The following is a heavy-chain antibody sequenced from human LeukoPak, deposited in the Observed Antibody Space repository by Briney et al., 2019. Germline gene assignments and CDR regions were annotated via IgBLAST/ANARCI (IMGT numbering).Heavy chain of an antibody. CDR3: ARDIGIAARTTRFDY. CDR1: GGTFSSYT. D-gene: IGHD6-6*01. J-gene: IGHJ4*02. V-gene: IGHV1-69*04. CDR2: IIPILGIA. Sequence: SVKVSCKASGGTFSSYTISWVRQAPGEGLEWMGRIIPILGIANYAQKFQGRVTITADKSTSTAYMELSSLRSEDTAVYYCARDIGIAARTTRFDYWGQGTLVTVSS.